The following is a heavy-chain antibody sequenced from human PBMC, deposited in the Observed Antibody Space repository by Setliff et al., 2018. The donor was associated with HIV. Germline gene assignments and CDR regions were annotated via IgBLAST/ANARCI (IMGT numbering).Heavy chain of an antibody. CDR1: GFTFTIYP. D-gene: IGHD3-16*02. J-gene: IGHJ1*01. V-gene: IGHV3-21*06. Sequence: LRLSCAASGFTFTIYPMNWVRQAPGKGLEWVSSISSGGGYIYYADSVKGRFTISRDSTKNSLYLQMNSLSAEDTAVYYCARDSGPYHDYVWGTYRPIYFQHWGRGTLVTVSS. CDR2: ISSGGGYI. CDR3: ARDSGPYHDYVWGTYRPIYFQH.